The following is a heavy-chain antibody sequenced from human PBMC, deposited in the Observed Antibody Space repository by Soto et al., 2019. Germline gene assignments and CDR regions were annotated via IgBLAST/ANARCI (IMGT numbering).Heavy chain of an antibody. Sequence: SETLSLTCTVSGGSISSYYWSWIRQPPGKGLEWIGYIYYSGSTNYNPSLKSRVTISVDTSKNQFSLKLSSVTAADTAVYYCASFGALHNLDYWGQGTLVTVSS. D-gene: IGHD3-3*01. CDR1: GGSISSYY. CDR2: IYYSGST. CDR3: ASFGALHNLDY. V-gene: IGHV4-59*01. J-gene: IGHJ4*02.